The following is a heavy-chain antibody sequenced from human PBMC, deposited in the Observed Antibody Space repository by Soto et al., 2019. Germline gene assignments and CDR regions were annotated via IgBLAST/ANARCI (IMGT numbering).Heavy chain of an antibody. CDR3: ARDLGQWLEGDAFDI. CDR1: GGSISSYY. Sequence: SETLSLTCTVSGGSISSYYWSWIRQPPGKGLEWIGYIYYSGSTNYNPSLKSRVTISVDTSKNQFSLKLSSVTAADTAVYYCARDLGQWLEGDAFDIWGQGTMVTVSS. CDR2: IYYSGST. D-gene: IGHD6-19*01. J-gene: IGHJ3*02. V-gene: IGHV4-59*01.